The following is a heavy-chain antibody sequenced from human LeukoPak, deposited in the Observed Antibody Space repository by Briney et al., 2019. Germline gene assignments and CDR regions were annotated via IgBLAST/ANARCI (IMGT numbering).Heavy chain of an antibody. CDR2: IFYSGALFSRGDT. Sequence: SETLSLTCNVSGDAVINNHYYWGWIRQSPGKGLEWIANIFYSGALFSRGDTYYNPSLKSRVTISVDTSKNQFSLKLSSVTAADTAVYYCARDGGSGYDPADFQHWGQGTLVTVSS. CDR3: ARDGGSGYDPADFQH. CDR1: GDAVINNHYY. D-gene: IGHD5-12*01. J-gene: IGHJ1*01. V-gene: IGHV4-61*01.